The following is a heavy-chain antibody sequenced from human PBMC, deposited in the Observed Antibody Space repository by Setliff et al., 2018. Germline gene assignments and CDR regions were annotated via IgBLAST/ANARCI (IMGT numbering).Heavy chain of an antibody. CDR3: ASPRRDDLDSPFDAFDL. CDR1: GISISSGHY. Sequence: SETLSLTFDVSGISISSGHYWGWIRQPPGKGLEWIATIYHRGRTYYNPSLDSRVTISLDTSKNHFSLRLRSVTAADTAVYYCASPRRDDLDSPFDAFDLWGQGTKVTVSS. J-gene: IGHJ3*01. CDR2: IYHRGRT. D-gene: IGHD3-3*01. V-gene: IGHV4-38-2*01.